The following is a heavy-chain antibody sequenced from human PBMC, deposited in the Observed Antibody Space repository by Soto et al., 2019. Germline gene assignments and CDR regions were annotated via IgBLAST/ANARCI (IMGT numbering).Heavy chain of an antibody. CDR3: ARGLLYLLLALSWFDP. CDR1: GGSFSGYY. D-gene: IGHD2-8*02. Sequence: SVTLSLTCAVDGGSFSGYYWSWIRKPTGKGLEWIGEINHSGSTNYNPSLKSRVTISVDTSKNQFSLKLSSVTAADTAVYYCARGLLYLLLALSWFDPWGQGTLVTVSS. CDR2: INHSGST. J-gene: IGHJ5*02. V-gene: IGHV4-34*01.